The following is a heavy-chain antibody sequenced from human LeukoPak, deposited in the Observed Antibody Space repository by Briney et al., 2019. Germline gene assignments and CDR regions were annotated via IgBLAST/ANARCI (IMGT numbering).Heavy chain of an antibody. Sequence: GGSLRLSCAASGFTFTDYAMSWVRQAPGKGLEWVSSISTSGGMIYDADSVKGRFTISRDNSKNAPYLQLSSLRAEDTAVYCCATQYRAYYFDNWGQGTLVTVSS. CDR3: ATQYRAYYFDN. CDR2: ISTSGGMI. D-gene: IGHD1-14*01. V-gene: IGHV3-23*01. J-gene: IGHJ4*02. CDR1: GFTFTDYA.